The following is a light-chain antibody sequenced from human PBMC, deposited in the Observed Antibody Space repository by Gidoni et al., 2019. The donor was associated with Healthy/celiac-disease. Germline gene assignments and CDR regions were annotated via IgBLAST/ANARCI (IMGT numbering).Light chain of an antibody. CDR1: SSDVAGSVF. Sequence: QSALTQPASVSGFPGQSIPISCTGSSSDVAGSVFVSWYQQHPASPPKLIIYHVSNRPSGVSTRFSGSKSGNTASLTISGLQAEDEGDYYCSLYTRSSTWVFGGGTKLTVL. V-gene: IGLV2-14*03. CDR3: SLYTRSSTWV. J-gene: IGLJ3*02. CDR2: HVS.